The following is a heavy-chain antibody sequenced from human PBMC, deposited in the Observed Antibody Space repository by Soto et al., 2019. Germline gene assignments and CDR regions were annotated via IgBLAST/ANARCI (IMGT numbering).Heavy chain of an antibody. CDR1: GGSFSGYY. D-gene: IGHD4-17*01. V-gene: IGHV4-34*01. Sequence: SETLSLTCAVYGGSFSGYYWSWIRQPPGKGLEWIGEINHSGSTNYNPSLKSRVTISVDTSKNQFSLKLSSVTAADTAVYYCATVFTVTTQAGVYYYGMDVWGQGTTVTVSS. CDR3: ATVFTVTTQAGVYYYGMDV. CDR2: INHSGST. J-gene: IGHJ6*02.